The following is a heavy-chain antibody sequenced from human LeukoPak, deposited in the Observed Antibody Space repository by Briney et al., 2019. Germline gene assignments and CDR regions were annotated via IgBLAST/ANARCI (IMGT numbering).Heavy chain of an antibody. CDR2: IYSGGDT. CDR3: AGERAYSGGPTGWLDP. Sequence: QTGGSLRLSCTASGFTVSTNYMNWVRQAPGKGLEWVSVIYSGGDTYYADSVKGRFTISRDNSKHMVYLQMNSLKAEDTAVYYCAGERAYSGGPTGWLDPWGQGTLVTVSS. J-gene: IGHJ5*02. V-gene: IGHV3-66*01. D-gene: IGHD2-21*01. CDR1: GFTVSTNY.